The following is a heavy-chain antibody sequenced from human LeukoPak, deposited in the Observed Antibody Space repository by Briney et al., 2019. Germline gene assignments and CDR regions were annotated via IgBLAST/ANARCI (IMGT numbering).Heavy chain of an antibody. J-gene: IGHJ3*02. CDR2: NNGSGRST. CDR3: AKDAKPFYYDGSGYYYAGAFVI. Sequence: GGSLRLSCAPSGFTFSSYSMSWVRHAPGKGLEWVSSNNGSGRSTYYADSVEGRFTISRDNTNNTLHRQMNSLSAEGTAVYYCAKDAKPFYYDGSGYYYAGAFVIWGEGTMVTVSS. CDR1: GFTFSSYS. V-gene: IGHV3-23*01. D-gene: IGHD3-22*01.